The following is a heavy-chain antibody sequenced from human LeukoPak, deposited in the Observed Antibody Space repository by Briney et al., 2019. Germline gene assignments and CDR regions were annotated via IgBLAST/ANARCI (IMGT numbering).Heavy chain of an antibody. CDR1: GGSVSSGGYY. V-gene: IGHV4-31*03. CDR2: IYYSGST. D-gene: IGHD1-26*01. CDR3: ATTAYCFYVDV. Sequence: SETLSLTCTVSGGSVSSGGYYWSWIRQHPGKGLEWIGYIYYSGSTYYNPSLKSRLTISLDTSTNQFSLKLGSVTAADTAVYYCATTAYCFYVDVWGKGTTITVSS. J-gene: IGHJ6*03.